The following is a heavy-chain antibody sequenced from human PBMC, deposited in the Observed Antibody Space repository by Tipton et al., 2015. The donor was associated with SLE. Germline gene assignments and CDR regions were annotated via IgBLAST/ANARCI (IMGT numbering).Heavy chain of an antibody. CDR3: AREIRATTDPRGY. D-gene: IGHD1-26*01. CDR1: GFTFSSYI. V-gene: IGHV3-21*01. Sequence: SLRLSCAASGFTFSSYIMTWVRQAPGKGLEWVSSIASSSNFIDYADSVKGRFTISRDNAKKLVYLQMNSLRPDDTAVYYCAREIRATTDPRGYWGQGTQVTVSS. CDR2: IASSSNFI. J-gene: IGHJ4*02.